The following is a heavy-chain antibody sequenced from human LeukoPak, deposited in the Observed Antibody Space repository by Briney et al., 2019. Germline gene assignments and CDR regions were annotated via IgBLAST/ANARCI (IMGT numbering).Heavy chain of an antibody. Sequence: PGGSLRLSCAASGFTFSSYEMNWVRQAPGKGLEWVSYISSSGSTIYYADSVKGRFTISRDNAKKSLYLQINSLRAEDTALYYCARHLSGVTGYTYGRGIDYWGQGTLVTVSS. CDR3: ARHLSGVTGYTYGRGIDY. CDR1: GFTFSSYE. D-gene: IGHD5-18*01. V-gene: IGHV3-48*03. J-gene: IGHJ4*02. CDR2: ISSSGSTI.